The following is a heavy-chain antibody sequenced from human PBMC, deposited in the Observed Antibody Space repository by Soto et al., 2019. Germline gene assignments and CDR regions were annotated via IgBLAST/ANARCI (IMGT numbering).Heavy chain of an antibody. CDR2: ISSSSRTI. J-gene: IGHJ4*02. Sequence: PGGSLRLSCAASGLTFSSYGMNWVRQAPGKGLEWVSYISSSSRTIYYADSVKGRFTVSRENAKNSLSLQMNSLRAEDTAVYYCAKDGSSLGKPFDYWGQGTLVTVS. CDR3: AKDGSSLGKPFDY. V-gene: IGHV3-48*01. CDR1: GLTFSSYG. D-gene: IGHD1-26*01.